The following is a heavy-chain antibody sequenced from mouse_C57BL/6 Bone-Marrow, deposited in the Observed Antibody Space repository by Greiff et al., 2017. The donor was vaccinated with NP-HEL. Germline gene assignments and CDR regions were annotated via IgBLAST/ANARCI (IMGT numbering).Heavy chain of an antibody. CDR1: GYTFTSYW. V-gene: IGHV1-64*01. CDR3: APYYSNYFYWYFDV. CDR2: IHPNSGST. Sequence: VQLQQPGAELVKPGASVKLSCKASGYTFTSYWMHWVKQRPGQGLEWIGMIHPNSGSTNYNEKFKSKATLTVDKSSSTAYMQLSSLTSEDSAVYYCAPYYSNYFYWYFDVWGTGTTVTVSS. D-gene: IGHD2-5*01. J-gene: IGHJ1*03.